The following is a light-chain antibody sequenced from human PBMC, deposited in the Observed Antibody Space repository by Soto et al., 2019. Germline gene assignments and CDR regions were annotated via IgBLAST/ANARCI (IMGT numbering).Light chain of an antibody. Sequence: EIVLTQSPGTLSLSPGERATLSCRASQSVSSSYLAWYQQKPGQAPRLLIYGASSRATGIPDRFSGSGSGTDFTLTISILEPEDFAVYYFQQYGSSPPMYTFGQGTKLEIK. V-gene: IGKV3-20*01. CDR3: QQYGSSPPMYT. J-gene: IGKJ2*01. CDR1: QSVSSSY. CDR2: GAS.